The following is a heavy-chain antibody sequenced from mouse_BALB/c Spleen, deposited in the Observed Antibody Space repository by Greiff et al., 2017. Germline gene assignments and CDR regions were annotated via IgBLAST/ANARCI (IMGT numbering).Heavy chain of an antibody. Sequence: EVQLQQSGPELVKPGASVKIPCKASGYTFTDYNMDWVKQSHGKSLEWIGDINPNNGGTIYNQKFKGKATLTVDKSSSTAYMELRSLTSEDTAVYYCARWGTAGVVPRAAMDYWGQGTSVTVSS. CDR1: GYTFTDYN. D-gene: IGHD1-1*01. CDR2: INPNNGGT. J-gene: IGHJ4*01. CDR3: ARWGTAGVVPRAAMDY. V-gene: IGHV1-18*01.